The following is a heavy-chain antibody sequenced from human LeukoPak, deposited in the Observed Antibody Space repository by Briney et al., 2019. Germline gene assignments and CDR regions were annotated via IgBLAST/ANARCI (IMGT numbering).Heavy chain of an antibody. CDR2: ISYDGSNK. CDR1: GFTFSSYG. CDR3: AKGAPFDY. J-gene: IGHJ4*02. Sequence: EGSLRLSCAASGFTFSSYGMHWVRQAPGKGLEWVAVISYDGSNKYYADSVKGRFTISRDNSKNTLYLQMNSLRAEDTAVYYCAKGAPFDYWGQGTLVTVSS. V-gene: IGHV3-30*18.